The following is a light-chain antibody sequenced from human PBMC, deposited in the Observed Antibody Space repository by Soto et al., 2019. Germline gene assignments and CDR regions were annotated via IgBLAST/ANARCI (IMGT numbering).Light chain of an antibody. V-gene: IGKV1-27*01. J-gene: IGKJ1*01. CDR3: QKYNSAPRT. CDR2: GAS. CDR1: QGISNF. Sequence: DIQMTQSPSSLSASVGDIVNITCRASQGISNFLAWYQQKPGKVPKVLIYGASTLQSGVPSRFSGSGTGTDFTLTIISLQPEDVATYYCQKYNSAPRTFGQGTKVEIK.